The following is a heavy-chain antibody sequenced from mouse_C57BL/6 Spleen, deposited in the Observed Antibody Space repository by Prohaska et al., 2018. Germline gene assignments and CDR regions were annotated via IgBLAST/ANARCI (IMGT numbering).Heavy chain of an antibody. Sequence: EVKLEESGGGLVQPGGYMKLSCVASGFTFSNYWMNWVRQSPEQGLEWVAQIRLKSDNYATHYAESVKGRFTISRDDSKSSVYLQMNNLRAEDTGIYYCTADPNAYWGQGTLVTVSA. CDR2: IRLKSDNYAT. CDR3: TADPNAY. CDR1: GFTFSNYW. J-gene: IGHJ3*01. V-gene: IGHV6-3*01.